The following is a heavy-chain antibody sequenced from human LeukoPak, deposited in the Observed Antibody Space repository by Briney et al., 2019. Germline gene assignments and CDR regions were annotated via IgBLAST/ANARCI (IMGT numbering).Heavy chain of an antibody. Sequence: SETLSLTSSVYAXSISSLYWSWLRQPPGQGLEGIGYIYYTGSTNYNPSLKSRVTMFVDMSKNQFSLRLSSVTAADTAVYYCARHRAYSSSSPFDYWGQGTLVTVSS. CDR3: ARHRAYSSSSPFDY. CDR1: AXSISSLY. J-gene: IGHJ4*02. CDR2: IYYTGST. D-gene: IGHD6-6*01. V-gene: IGHV4-59*08.